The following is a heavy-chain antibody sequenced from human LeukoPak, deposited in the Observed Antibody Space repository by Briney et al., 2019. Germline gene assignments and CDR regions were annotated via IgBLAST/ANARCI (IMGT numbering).Heavy chain of an antibody. J-gene: IGHJ4*02. CDR1: GGSISSYY. CDR3: ARAWQWLPLDS. CDR2: IHTSGST. D-gene: IGHD6-19*01. V-gene: IGHV4-4*07. Sequence: SETLSLTCTVSGGSISSYYWTWIRQPAGKGLEWIGRIHTSGSTNYNPSLMSRVTMSADTSKNQFSLKLTSVTAADTAVYYCARAWQWLPLDSWGQGTLVTVSS.